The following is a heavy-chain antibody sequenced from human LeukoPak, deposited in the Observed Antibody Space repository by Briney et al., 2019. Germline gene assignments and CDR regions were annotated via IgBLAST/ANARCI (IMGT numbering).Heavy chain of an antibody. CDR1: GFTFSNYA. D-gene: IGHD5-18*01. CDR3: AKDRAGYSYGMFDS. CDR2: IVNSGGST. Sequence: AGGSLRLSCVASGFTFSNYAMSSVRQAPGKGLEWVSGIVNSGGSTYYADSVRGRLTISRDNSKKTVYLQMSSLRGDDTAIYYCAKDRAGYSYGMFDSWGQGTLVTVSS. J-gene: IGHJ4*02. V-gene: IGHV3-23*01.